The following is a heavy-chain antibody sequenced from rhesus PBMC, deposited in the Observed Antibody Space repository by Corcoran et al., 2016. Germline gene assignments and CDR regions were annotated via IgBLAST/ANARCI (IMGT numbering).Heavy chain of an antibody. CDR3: ARYSWNYYGLDS. Sequence: QVQLQESGPGLVQPSETLSLTCAVSGASISADSSWSLIRTPPGKGLEWIGDIYGRGGGTNYNPSLKNRVTMSIDTSKNQISLKLSSVTAADTAVYYCARYSWNYYGLDSWGQGVVVTVSS. CDR2: IYGRGGGT. D-gene: IGHD1-1-1*01. J-gene: IGHJ6*01. V-gene: IGHV4-106*01. CDR1: GASISADSS.